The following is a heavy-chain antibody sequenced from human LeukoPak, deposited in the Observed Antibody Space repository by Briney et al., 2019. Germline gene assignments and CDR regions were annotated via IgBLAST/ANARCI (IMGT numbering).Heavy chain of an antibody. V-gene: IGHV3-53*01. Sequence: GGSLRLSCAASGFTVSSNYMSWVRQAPGKGLEWVSAIYSGGSTYYADSVKGRFTISRDNAKNTLYLQMNSLRAEDTAIYYCTRAEIAVAGPFDYWGQGTLVTVSS. CDR2: IYSGGST. CDR1: GFTVSSNY. J-gene: IGHJ4*02. D-gene: IGHD6-19*01. CDR3: TRAEIAVAGPFDY.